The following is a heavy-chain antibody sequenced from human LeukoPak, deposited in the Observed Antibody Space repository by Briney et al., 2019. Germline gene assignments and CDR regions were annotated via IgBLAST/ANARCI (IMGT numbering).Heavy chain of an antibody. CDR3: ARRKVGRWGWGDYEYDAFDI. CDR1: GFTFDDYG. D-gene: IGHD4-17*01. J-gene: IGHJ3*02. Sequence: PGGSLRLSCAASGFTFDDYGMSWVRQAPGKGLEWVSGINWNGGSTGYADSVKGRFTISRDNAKNSLYLQMNSLRAEDTALYYCARRKVGRWGWGDYEYDAFDIWGQGTMVTVSS. V-gene: IGHV3-20*04. CDR2: INWNGGST.